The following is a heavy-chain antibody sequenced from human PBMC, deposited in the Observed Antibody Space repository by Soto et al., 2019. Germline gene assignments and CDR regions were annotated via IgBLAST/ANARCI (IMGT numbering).Heavy chain of an antibody. CDR1: GGRFSNYA. V-gene: IGHV1-69*12. Sequence: QVQLVQSGAEVKKPGSSVKVSCRASGGRFSNYAINWVRQAPGQGLEWMGGIIPIFGTAHYAQKSQGRVTITADESTSTAYMELSSLRSEDTAVYYCAIGSRGWYFDYWGQGTLVSVSS. D-gene: IGHD6-19*01. J-gene: IGHJ4*02. CDR2: IIPIFGTA. CDR3: AIGSRGWYFDY.